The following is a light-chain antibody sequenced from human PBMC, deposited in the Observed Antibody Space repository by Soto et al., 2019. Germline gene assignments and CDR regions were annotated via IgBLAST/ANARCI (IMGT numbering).Light chain of an antibody. Sequence: AIRMTQSPSSLSASTGDRVTITCRASQGISSYLAWYQQKPGKAPKLLIYAASSLQGGVPSRFSGSGSGTDFTLTISSLQPEDFATYYCQQSYSTPRTFGQGTKVEIK. J-gene: IGKJ1*01. CDR3: QQSYSTPRT. CDR1: QGISSY. CDR2: AAS. V-gene: IGKV1-8*01.